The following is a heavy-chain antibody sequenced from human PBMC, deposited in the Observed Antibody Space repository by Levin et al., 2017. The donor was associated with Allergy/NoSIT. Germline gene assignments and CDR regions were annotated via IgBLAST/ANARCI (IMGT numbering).Heavy chain of an antibody. CDR2: IIPIFGTA. D-gene: IGHD1-26*01. Sequence: ASVKVSCKASGGTFSSYAISWVRQAPGQGLEWMGGIIPIFGTANYAQKFQGRVTITADESTSTAYMELSSLRSEDTAVYYCARAGRIVGASPRPYYYYYYGMDGWGQGTTVTVSS. CDR1: GGTFSSYA. V-gene: IGHV1-69*13. CDR3: ARAGRIVGASPRPYYYYYYGMDG. J-gene: IGHJ6*02.